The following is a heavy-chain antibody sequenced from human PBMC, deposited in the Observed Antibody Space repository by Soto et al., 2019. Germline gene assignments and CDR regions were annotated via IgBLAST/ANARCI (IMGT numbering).Heavy chain of an antibody. CDR1: GFTFSSYV. V-gene: IGHV3-33*01. D-gene: IGHD2-21*02. CDR2: IWYDGSNR. Sequence: GGSLRRSCAASGFTFSSYVMHWVRQAPGKGLGWVAVIWYDGSNRYYADSVKGRFTISRDNSKNTLYLQMNSLRAEDTAVYYCARDRSYCGGDCYPLDAFDIWGQGTMVTVSS. CDR3: ARDRSYCGGDCYPLDAFDI. J-gene: IGHJ3*02.